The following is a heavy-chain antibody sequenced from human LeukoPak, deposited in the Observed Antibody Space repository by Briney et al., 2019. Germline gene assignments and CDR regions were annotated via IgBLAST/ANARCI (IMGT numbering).Heavy chain of an antibody. Sequence: GGSLRLSCAASGFTFSSYAMSWVRQAPGQGLEWVSAISDSGGNTYYADSVKGRFTISRDKSKNTLYLQMNSLRAEDTAVYYCTIHMYDGYEGSSDTTMVRSPWGQGTLVTVSS. V-gene: IGHV3-23*01. CDR3: TIHMYDGYEGSSDTTMVRSP. CDR1: GFTFSSYA. J-gene: IGHJ5*02. CDR2: ISDSGGNT. D-gene: IGHD5-18*01.